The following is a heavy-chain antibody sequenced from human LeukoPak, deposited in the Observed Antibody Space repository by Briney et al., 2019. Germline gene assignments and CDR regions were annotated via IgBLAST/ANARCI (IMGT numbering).Heavy chain of an antibody. CDR3: AREGEVVTDWYFDL. CDR2: IYSGGST. CDR1: GFTVSSNY. D-gene: IGHD2-21*02. J-gene: IGHJ2*01. V-gene: IGHV3-66*01. Sequence: GGSLRLSCAASGFTVSSNYMSWVRQAPGKGLEWVSVIYSGGSTYYADSVKGRFTISRDNSKNTLYLQMNSLRAEDTAVYYCAREGEVVTDWYFDLWGRGTLVTVSP.